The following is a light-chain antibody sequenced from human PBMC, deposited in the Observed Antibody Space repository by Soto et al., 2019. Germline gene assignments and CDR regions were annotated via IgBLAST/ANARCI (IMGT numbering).Light chain of an antibody. Sequence: AIQMTQSPTSLSASVGDRGIITCRASQDISKDLGWNQQKPGKAPKFLIYSATSTESGVPVTFSGSGFVTDFTLTISRLRPEDFATYYCLRDHDYPRTFGQGTKVEF. J-gene: IGKJ1*01. CDR1: QDISKD. V-gene: IGKV1-6*01. CDR2: SAT. CDR3: LRDHDYPRT.